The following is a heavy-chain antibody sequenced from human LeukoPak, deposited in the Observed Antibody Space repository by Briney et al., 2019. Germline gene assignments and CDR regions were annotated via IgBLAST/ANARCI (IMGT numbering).Heavy chain of an antibody. CDR1: GFTFSGSA. Sequence: GGSLRLSCAASGFTFSGSAIHWVRQASGKGLEWVARIRSRRDTYATAYAASVKGRFTISRDDSNNTAYLQMNNLKTEDTAVYYCTRRESQGSSTNWYFDLWGRGTLVTVSS. V-gene: IGHV3-73*01. CDR2: IRSRRDTYAT. CDR3: TRRESQGSSTNWYFDL. J-gene: IGHJ2*01. D-gene: IGHD6-6*01.